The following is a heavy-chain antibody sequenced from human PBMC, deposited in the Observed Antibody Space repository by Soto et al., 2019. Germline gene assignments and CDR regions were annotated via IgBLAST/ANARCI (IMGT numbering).Heavy chain of an antibody. CDR1: GFTFGDYA. J-gene: IGHJ6*02. Sequence: PGGSLRLSCTASGFTFGDYAMSWFRQAPGKGLEWVGFIRSKAYGGTTEYAASVKGRFTISRDDSKSIAYLQMNSLKTEDTAVYYCTPFLPNYYDSSGYILRYYYYGMDVWGQGTTVTVSS. V-gene: IGHV3-49*03. CDR2: IRSKAYGGTT. CDR3: TPFLPNYYDSSGYILRYYYYGMDV. D-gene: IGHD3-22*01.